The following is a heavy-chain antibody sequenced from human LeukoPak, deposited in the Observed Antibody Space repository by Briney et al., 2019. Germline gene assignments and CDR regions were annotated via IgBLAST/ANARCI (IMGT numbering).Heavy chain of an antibody. CDR1: GYTFTGYY. Sequence: ASVKVSCKASGYTFTGYYMHWVRQAPGQGLEWMGWINPNSGGTNYAQKFQGRVTMTRDTSISTAYMELSRLRSDDTAVYYCAREGFSVFERPDYGMDVWGQGTTVTVSS. V-gene: IGHV1-2*02. CDR3: AREGFSVFERPDYGMDV. J-gene: IGHJ6*02. CDR2: INPNSGGT. D-gene: IGHD3-3*01.